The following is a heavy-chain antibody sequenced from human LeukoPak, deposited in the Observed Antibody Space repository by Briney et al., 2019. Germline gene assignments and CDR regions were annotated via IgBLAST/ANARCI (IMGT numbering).Heavy chain of an antibody. CDR2: ICSGGNT. V-gene: IGHV3-66*01. Sequence: GGSLRLSCAASGFTFSSYAMHWVRQAPGKGLEWVSDICSGGNTDYADSVKGRFTISRDNSKNTLYLQMNSLRAEDTAVYYCARGYDILTGYPYYFDYWGQGTLVTVSS. CDR1: GFTFSSYA. CDR3: ARGYDILTGYPYYFDY. D-gene: IGHD3-9*01. J-gene: IGHJ4*02.